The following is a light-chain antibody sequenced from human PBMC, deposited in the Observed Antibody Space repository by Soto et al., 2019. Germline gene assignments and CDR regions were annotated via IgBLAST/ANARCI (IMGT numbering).Light chain of an antibody. V-gene: IGKV1-39*01. CDR1: QSISSY. J-gene: IGKJ2*01. Sequence: DIQMTQSPSSLSASVGDRVTITCRARQSISSYLNWYQQKPGKAPKLLIYAASSLQSGVPSRFSGSGSGTEFTLTISSLQPEYFATYYCQQSYSTPYTFGQGTKLEIK. CDR3: QQSYSTPYT. CDR2: AAS.